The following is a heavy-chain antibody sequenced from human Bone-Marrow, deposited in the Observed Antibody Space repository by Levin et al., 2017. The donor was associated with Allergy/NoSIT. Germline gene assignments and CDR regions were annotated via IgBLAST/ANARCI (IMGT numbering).Heavy chain of an antibody. CDR1: GDSISGGTYY. V-gene: IGHV4-39*01. J-gene: IGHJ5*02. D-gene: IGHD3-10*01. CDR3: VGSPFPWNWFDP. CDR2: IYQNGKT. Sequence: SQTLSLTCAVSGDSISGGTYYWSWVRQPPGKGLEWIATIYQNGKTYYNPSLQSRVTISVDMSKNQFSLKLTSVTATDTAVYYGVGSPFPWNWFDPWGHGTLVTVSS.